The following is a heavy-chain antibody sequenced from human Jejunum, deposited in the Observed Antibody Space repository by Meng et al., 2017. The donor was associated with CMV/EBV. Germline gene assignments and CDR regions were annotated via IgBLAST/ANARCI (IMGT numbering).Heavy chain of an antibody. D-gene: IGHD3-3*01. Sequence: QVQLQESAPGLVKPSQTLSLTCSVSGGSIGRGDYYWSWIRQPPGKGLEWIGYSHDTGSTYYNPSLKSRVDISLGTSRNHFSLTLSSVTAEDTAVYFCARGSIFVSFDSWGQGTLVTVSS. V-gene: IGHV4-30-4*08. CDR2: SHDTGST. CDR1: GGSIGRGDYY. J-gene: IGHJ4*02. CDR3: ARGSIFVSFDS.